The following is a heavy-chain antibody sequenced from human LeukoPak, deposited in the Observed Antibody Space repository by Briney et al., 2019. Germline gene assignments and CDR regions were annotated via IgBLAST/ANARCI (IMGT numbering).Heavy chain of an antibody. CDR3: ANTYFDY. CDR1: GFTFSSYA. CDR2: IQNDGGSK. Sequence: GGSLRLSCAASGFTFSSYAMSWVRQAPGKGLEWVAFIQNDGGSKYYADSVKGRFTISRDNSKNTLYLQLSSLRAEDTAMFYCANTYFDYWGQRALVTVAS. J-gene: IGHJ4*02. V-gene: IGHV3-30-3*01.